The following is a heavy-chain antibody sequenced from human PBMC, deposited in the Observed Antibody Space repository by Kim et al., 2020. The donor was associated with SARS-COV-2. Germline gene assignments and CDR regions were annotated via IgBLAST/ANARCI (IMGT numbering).Heavy chain of an antibody. CDR3: ATGPTCSSTSCYNYYYYMDV. V-gene: IGHV3-11*01. D-gene: IGHD2-2*01. Sequence: GGSLRLSCAASGFTFSDYYMSWIRQAPGKGLEWVSYISSSGSTIYYADSVNGRFTISRDNAKNSLYLQMNSLRAEDTAVYYCATGPTCSSTSCYNYYYYMDVWGKGTTVTVSS. J-gene: IGHJ6*03. CDR2: ISSSGSTI. CDR1: GFTFSDYY.